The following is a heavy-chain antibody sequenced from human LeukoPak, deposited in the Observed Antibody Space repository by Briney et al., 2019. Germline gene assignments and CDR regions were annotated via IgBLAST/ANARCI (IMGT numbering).Heavy chain of an antibody. V-gene: IGHV4-39*01. Sequence: SETLSLTCIVSGGSITSSSYHWGWIRQPPGKGLEWSGTLYYSGSTYYNPSLKSRVTISVDASKNQFSLELSSVTAADTAVYYCAPHYYDSGRYFPFDAWGQGTLVTVSS. CDR2: LYYSGST. CDR1: GGSITSSSYH. D-gene: IGHD3-10*01. J-gene: IGHJ4*02. CDR3: APHYYDSGRYFPFDA.